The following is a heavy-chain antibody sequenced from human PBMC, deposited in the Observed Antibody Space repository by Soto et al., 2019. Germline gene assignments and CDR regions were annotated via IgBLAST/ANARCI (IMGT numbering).Heavy chain of an antibody. Sequence: QVPLVESGGGVVQPGRSLRLSCAASGFTCSSYGMHRVRQAPGRGLEWVAVIWYDGSNKYYADSVKGRFTISRDNSKNTLYLQMNSLRAEDTAVYYCARDLHPPIAVAGTGPDFWGQGTLVTVSS. J-gene: IGHJ4*02. CDR3: ARDLHPPIAVAGTGPDF. D-gene: IGHD6-19*01. CDR2: IWYDGSNK. CDR1: GFTCSSYG. V-gene: IGHV3-33*01.